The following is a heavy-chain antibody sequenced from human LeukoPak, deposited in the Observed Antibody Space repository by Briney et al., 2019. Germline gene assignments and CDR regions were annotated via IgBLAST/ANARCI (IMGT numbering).Heavy chain of an antibody. Sequence: GGSLRLSCTGSGFTFGDYAMNWFRQAAGKGLEWVGFIRSKTYGGATEYAASVKGRFTISRDDSKSIAYLQMDSLKTEDTAVYYCSSDYGSDSPLWYFDYWAQGTLVTVSS. CDR3: SSDYGSDSPLWYFDY. V-gene: IGHV3-49*03. CDR1: GFTFGDYA. J-gene: IGHJ4*02. D-gene: IGHD3-10*01. CDR2: IRSKTYGGAT.